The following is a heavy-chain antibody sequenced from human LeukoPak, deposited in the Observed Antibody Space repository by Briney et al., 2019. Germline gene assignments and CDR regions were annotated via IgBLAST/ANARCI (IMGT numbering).Heavy chain of an antibody. CDR1: GYSISSGYY. Sequence: SETLSLTCTVSGYSISSGYYWGWIRQPPGKGLEWIGSIYHSGSTYYNPSLKSRVTISVDTSKNQFSLKLSSVTAADTAVYYCAREGSWSGGYYMDVWGKGTTVTVSS. J-gene: IGHJ6*03. V-gene: IGHV4-38-2*02. D-gene: IGHD1-26*01. CDR2: IYHSGST. CDR3: AREGSWSGGYYMDV.